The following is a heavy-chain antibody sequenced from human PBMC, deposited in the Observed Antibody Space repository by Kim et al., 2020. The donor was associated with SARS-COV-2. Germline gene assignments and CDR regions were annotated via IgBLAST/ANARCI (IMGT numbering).Heavy chain of an antibody. V-gene: IGHV3-23*01. CDR3: AKDRETMTVPSDY. Sequence: GGSLRLSCSASGFTFSTFAMTWVRQAPGKGLEWVSSISSIGAGTYYADSVKGRFTISRDNSKNTLYLQINSLRAEDTAVYYCAKDRETMTVPSDYWGQGTLLSLSA. D-gene: IGHD2-21*02. CDR1: GFTFSTFA. CDR2: ISSIGAGT. J-gene: IGHJ4*02.